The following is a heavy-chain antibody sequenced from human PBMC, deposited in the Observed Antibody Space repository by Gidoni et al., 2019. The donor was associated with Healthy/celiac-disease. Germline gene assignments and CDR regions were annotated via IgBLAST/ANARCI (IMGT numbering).Heavy chain of an antibody. CDR3: ARDRAYGSYYWFDP. CDR1: GRTFSSYA. Sequence: QVQLVQSGAEVKKPGSSVKVTCKAFGRTFSSYAISWVRQAPGQGLEWMGGIIPIFGTANYAQKFQGRVTITADKSTSTAYMELSSLRSEDTAVYYCARDRAYGSYYWFDPWGQGTLVTVSS. CDR2: IIPIFGTA. J-gene: IGHJ5*02. V-gene: IGHV1-69*06. D-gene: IGHD1-26*01.